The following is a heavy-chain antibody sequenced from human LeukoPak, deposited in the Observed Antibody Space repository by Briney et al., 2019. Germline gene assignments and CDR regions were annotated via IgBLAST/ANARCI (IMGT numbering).Heavy chain of an antibody. CDR2: ISYDGNNK. D-gene: IGHD5-18*01. CDR3: AKDGDTAMITLFHY. J-gene: IGHJ4*02. V-gene: IGHV3-30*18. Sequence: GGSLTLSRPASGFTLSNYGMHWVRQAAARGLEWVAVISYDGNNKYYADSVKGRFTISRDNSNNTLYLQMSSLRAEDTAVYFCAKDGDTAMITLFHYGGGGTLVTVS. CDR1: GFTLSNYG.